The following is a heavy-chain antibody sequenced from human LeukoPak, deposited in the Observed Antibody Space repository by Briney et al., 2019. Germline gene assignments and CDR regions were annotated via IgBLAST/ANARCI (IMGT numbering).Heavy chain of an antibody. V-gene: IGHV3-48*02. CDR3: ARDRFYAFDI. CDR2: ISSSRTI. CDR1: GFSFNDYS. J-gene: IGHJ3*02. Sequence: GGSLRLSCAASGFSFNDYSTNWVRQAPGKGLEWVSYISSSRTIDYADSVKGRFTISRDNAKNSLYLQMNSLRDEDTALYYCARDRFYAFDIWGQGTMVTVSS.